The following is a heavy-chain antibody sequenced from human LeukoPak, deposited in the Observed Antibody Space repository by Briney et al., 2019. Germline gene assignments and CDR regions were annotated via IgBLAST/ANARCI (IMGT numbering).Heavy chain of an antibody. Sequence: PSETLSLTCTVSGYSINSGYYWGWIRQPPEKGLEWIGSIYHSGSTYYNPSLKSRVTISVDTSKNQFSLKLSSVTAADTAMYYCARNRYYYGSGSYGVPNWFDPWGQGTLVTVSS. D-gene: IGHD3-10*01. CDR2: IYHSGST. CDR1: GYSINSGYY. V-gene: IGHV4-38-2*02. J-gene: IGHJ5*02. CDR3: ARNRYYYGSGSYGVPNWFDP.